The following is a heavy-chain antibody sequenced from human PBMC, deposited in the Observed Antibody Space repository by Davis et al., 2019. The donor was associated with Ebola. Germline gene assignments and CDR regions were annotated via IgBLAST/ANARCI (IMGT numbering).Heavy chain of an antibody. V-gene: IGHV3-11*04. Sequence: GESLKISCAASGFSLSDYYMTWIRQAPGKGLEWVSYISSSSSTIYYADSVKGRFTISRDNAKNSLYLQMNSLRDEDTAVYYCAREGLAYYYDSSGYYTMYYFDYWGQGTLVTVSS. CDR1: GFSLSDYY. J-gene: IGHJ4*02. CDR3: AREGLAYYYDSSGYYTMYYFDY. D-gene: IGHD3-22*01. CDR2: ISSSSSTI.